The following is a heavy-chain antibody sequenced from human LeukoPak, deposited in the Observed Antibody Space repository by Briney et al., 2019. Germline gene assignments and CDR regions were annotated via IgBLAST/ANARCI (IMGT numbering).Heavy chain of an antibody. Sequence: GESLKISCKGFGYTFYNYWIGWVRQMPGKGLEWMGIIYPGDSDTTNSPSFQGQVTISADKSISTAYLQWSSLKASDTAIYYCARRGREGFSAYYFDYWGQGTLVTVSS. D-gene: IGHD5-24*01. CDR3: ARRGREGFSAYYFDY. CDR1: GYTFYNYW. V-gene: IGHV5-51*01. CDR2: IYPGDSDT. J-gene: IGHJ4*02.